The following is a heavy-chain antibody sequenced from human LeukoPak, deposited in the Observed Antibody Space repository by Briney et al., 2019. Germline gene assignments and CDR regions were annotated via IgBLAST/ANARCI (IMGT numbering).Heavy chain of an antibody. CDR1: GYTFTSYG. V-gene: IGHV1-18*01. CDR2: ISAYNGNT. CDR3: AGSIVAMNWFDP. D-gene: IGHD5-12*01. J-gene: IGHJ5*02. Sequence: ASVKVSCKASGYTFTSYGISWVRQAPGQGLEWMGWISAYNGNTNYAQKFQGRVTMTTDTSTSTAYMELRSLRSDDTAVYYCAGSIVAMNWFDPWGQGTLVTVSS.